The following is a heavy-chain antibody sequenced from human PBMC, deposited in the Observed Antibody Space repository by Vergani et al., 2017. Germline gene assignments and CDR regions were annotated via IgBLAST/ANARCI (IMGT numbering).Heavy chain of an antibody. Sequence: EVQLVESGGGLVKPGGSLRLSCAASGFTFSSYSMNWVRQAPGKGLEWVSSISSSSSYINYADSVKGRFTISRDNAKNSLCLQMKSLRAEDTAVYYCARVGYYDISGQGPWFDYWGQGTLVTVSS. J-gene: IGHJ4*02. V-gene: IGHV3-21*01. CDR1: GFTFSSYS. D-gene: IGHD3-9*01. CDR3: ARVGYYDISGQGPWFDY. CDR2: ISSSSSYI.